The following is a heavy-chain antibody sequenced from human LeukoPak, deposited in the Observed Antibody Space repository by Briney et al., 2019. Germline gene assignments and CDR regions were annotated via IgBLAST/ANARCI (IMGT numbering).Heavy chain of an antibody. CDR3: ATDRRGAQHDPTHYYYYMDV. D-gene: IGHD4/OR15-4a*01. J-gene: IGHJ6*03. Sequence: ASVKVSCKVSGYTLTELSMHWVRQAPGKGLEWMGGFYPEDGETIYTQKLQGRVTMTEDTSTDTAYMELSSLRSEDTAVYYCATDRRGAQHDPTHYYYYMDVWGKGTTVTVSS. CDR1: GYTLTELS. V-gene: IGHV1-24*01. CDR2: FYPEDGET.